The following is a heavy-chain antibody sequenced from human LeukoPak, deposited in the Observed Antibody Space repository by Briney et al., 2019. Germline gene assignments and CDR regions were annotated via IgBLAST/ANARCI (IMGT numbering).Heavy chain of an antibody. D-gene: IGHD2-8*01. CDR1: GGSISSSGYS. CDR3: AKWAPDNRAFDL. V-gene: IGHV4-61*05. CDR2: IYYSGSSGST. J-gene: IGHJ4*02. Sequence: SETLSLTCTVSGGSISSSGYSWGWIRQPPGKGLEWIGYIYYSGSSGSTNYNPSLKSRVTISVDTSRNQFSLRLSSVTAADTAVYFCAKWAPDNRAFDLWGQGTLVTVSS.